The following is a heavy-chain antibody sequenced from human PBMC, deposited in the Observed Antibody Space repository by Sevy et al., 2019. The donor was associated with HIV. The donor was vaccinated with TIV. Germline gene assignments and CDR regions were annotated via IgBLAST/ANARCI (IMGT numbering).Heavy chain of an antibody. Sequence: GGSLRLSCAVSGFTISSYWMNWVRQAPGKGLEWVASINQEGSEKDYVDSVKGRFTISRDNAERSLYLQMNSLRVEDTAVYYCTSGDSGWPSWGQGTLVTVSS. CDR3: TSGDSGWPS. CDR1: GFTISSYW. D-gene: IGHD6-19*01. J-gene: IGHJ5*02. V-gene: IGHV3-7*01. CDR2: INQEGSEK.